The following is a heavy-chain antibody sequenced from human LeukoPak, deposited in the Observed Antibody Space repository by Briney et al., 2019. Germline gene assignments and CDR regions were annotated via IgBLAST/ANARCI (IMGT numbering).Heavy chain of an antibody. Sequence: GGSLRLSCAASGFTFSSYGMHWVRQAPGKGLEWVAVIWYDGSNKYYADSVKGRFTISRDNSKSTLYLQMNSLRAEDTAVYYCAKDWNDVGLLDYWGQGTLVTVSS. V-gene: IGHV3-33*06. CDR3: AKDWNDVGLLDY. CDR2: IWYDGSNK. CDR1: GFTFSSYG. D-gene: IGHD1-1*01. J-gene: IGHJ4*02.